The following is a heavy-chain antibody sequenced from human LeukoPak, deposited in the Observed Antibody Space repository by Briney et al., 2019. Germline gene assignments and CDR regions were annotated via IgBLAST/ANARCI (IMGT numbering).Heavy chain of an antibody. D-gene: IGHD3-9*01. V-gene: IGHV1-18*01. CDR3: AKEKYDILTGYYNGFDY. CDR1: GYTFTSYG. CDR2: ISAYNGNT. Sequence: ASVKVSCKASGYTFTSYGISWVRQAPGQGLEWMGWISAYNGNTNYAQKLQGRVTMTTDTSTSTAYMELRSLRSDDTAVYYCAKEKYDILTGYYNGFDYWGQGTLVTVSS. J-gene: IGHJ4*02.